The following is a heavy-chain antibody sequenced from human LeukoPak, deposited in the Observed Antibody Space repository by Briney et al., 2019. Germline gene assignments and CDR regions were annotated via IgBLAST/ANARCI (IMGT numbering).Heavy chain of an antibody. CDR1: GGSVSSSRYY. CDR2: IYYTGST. V-gene: IGHV4-39*07. Sequence: SETLSLTCPVSGGSVSSSRYYWGWIRQPPGKGLEWIGSIYYTGSTYYKPSLKSRVTISVDTSKNQFSLKLSSVTAADTAIYYCARVTSMGSIDYWGQGTLVTVSS. CDR3: ARVTSMGSIDY. J-gene: IGHJ4*02. D-gene: IGHD1-26*01.